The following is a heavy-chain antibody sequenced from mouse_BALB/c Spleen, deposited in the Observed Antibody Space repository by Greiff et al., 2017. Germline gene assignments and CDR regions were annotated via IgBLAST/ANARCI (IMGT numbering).Heavy chain of an antibody. J-gene: IGHJ4*01. CDR2: ISSGGST. D-gene: IGHD1-1*01. CDR1: GFTFSSYA. Sequence: EVQLVESGGGLVKPGGSLKLSCAASGFTFSSYAMSWVRQTPEKRLEWVASISSGGSTYYPDSVKGRFTISRDNARNILYLQMSSLRSEDTAMYYCARGQYGSSYDYAMDYWGQGTSVTVSS. CDR3: ARGQYGSSYDYAMDY. V-gene: IGHV5-6-5*01.